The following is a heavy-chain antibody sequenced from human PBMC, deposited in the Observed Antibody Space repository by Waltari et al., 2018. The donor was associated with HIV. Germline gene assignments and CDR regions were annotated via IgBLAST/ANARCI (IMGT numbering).Heavy chain of an antibody. CDR2: IKPNRGGT. CDR1: GYTFTGYY. J-gene: IGHJ4*02. D-gene: IGHD6-19*01. CDR3: ATQAVAGTEMDY. V-gene: IGHV1-2*02. Sequence: QVQLVQSGAEVKKPGASVKVSCKASGYTFTGYYMHWVRQAPGQGLEWMGWIKPNRGGTNDAQKVQGRVTMTRDTSISTAYMELSRLRSDDTAVYYCATQAVAGTEMDYWGQGTLVTVSS.